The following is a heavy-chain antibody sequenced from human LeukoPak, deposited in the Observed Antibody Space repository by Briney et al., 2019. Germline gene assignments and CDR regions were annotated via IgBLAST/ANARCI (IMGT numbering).Heavy chain of an antibody. V-gene: IGHV3-53*01. CDR1: GFAVSSNY. Sequence: GSLRLSCAASGFAVSSNYMSWVRQAPGKGVEWVSVIYSGGSTYYANSVKGGFTISRDNSKNTLYLQMNSLRAEDTAVYYCARGVVHSGSYSNFDYWGQGTLVTVSS. CDR3: ARGVVHSGSYSNFDY. D-gene: IGHD1-26*01. J-gene: IGHJ4*02. CDR2: IYSGGST.